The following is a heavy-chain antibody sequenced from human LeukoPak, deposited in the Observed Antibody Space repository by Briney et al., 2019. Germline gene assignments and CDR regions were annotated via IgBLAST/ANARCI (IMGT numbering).Heavy chain of an antibody. CDR1: GFTFSGSA. Sequence: PGGSLRLSCAASGFTFSGSAMHWVRQASGKGLEWVGRIRSKANSYATAYAASVKGRFTISRDDSKNTAYLQMNSLKTEDTAVYYCTRRLEQQLEPGYYYYYYMDVWGKGTTVTVSS. V-gene: IGHV3-73*01. J-gene: IGHJ6*03. D-gene: IGHD6-13*01. CDR2: IRSKANSYAT. CDR3: TRRLEQQLEPGYYYYYYMDV.